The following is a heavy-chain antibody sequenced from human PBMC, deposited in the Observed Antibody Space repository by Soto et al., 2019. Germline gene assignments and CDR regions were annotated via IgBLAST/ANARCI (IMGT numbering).Heavy chain of an antibody. J-gene: IGHJ4*02. CDR3: AASRYFDWLLSNY. CDR1: GGSISSSSYY. Sequence: PSETLSLTCTVPGGSISSSSYYWGWIRQPPGKGLEWIGSIYYSGSTYYNPSLKSRVTISVDTSKNQFSLKLSSVTAADTAVYYCAASRYFDWLLSNYWGQGTLVTVSS. CDR2: IYYSGST. V-gene: IGHV4-39*01. D-gene: IGHD3-9*01.